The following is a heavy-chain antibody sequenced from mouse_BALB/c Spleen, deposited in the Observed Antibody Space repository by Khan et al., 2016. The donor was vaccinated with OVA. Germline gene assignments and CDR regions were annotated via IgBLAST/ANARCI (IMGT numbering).Heavy chain of an antibody. CDR2: IRLKSDNYAT. CDR1: GFTFSSYW. Sequence: EVKLEESGGGLVQPGGSMKLSCVASGFTFSSYWMSWVRQSPEKGLEWVAEIRLKSDNYATHYAESVKGKFAISRDDSKSRLYLHMKNLKDEDTGNYYCTDIVGALEYWGQGTSVTVSS. J-gene: IGHJ4*01. D-gene: IGHD2-12*01. CDR3: TDIVGALEY. V-gene: IGHV6-3*01.